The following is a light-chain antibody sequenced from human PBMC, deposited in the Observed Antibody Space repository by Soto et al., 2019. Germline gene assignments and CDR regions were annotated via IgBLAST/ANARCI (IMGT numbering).Light chain of an antibody. Sequence: QSALTQHPSASGSPGQSVAISCTGTSSDVGGYNYVSWYQQHPGKAPKLMIYGVNKRPSGVPDRFSGSKSGNTASLTVSGLQAEDEADYYCSSYAGSSNVFGTGTKVTVL. V-gene: IGLV2-8*01. CDR1: SSDVGGYNY. CDR3: SSYAGSSNV. J-gene: IGLJ1*01. CDR2: GVN.